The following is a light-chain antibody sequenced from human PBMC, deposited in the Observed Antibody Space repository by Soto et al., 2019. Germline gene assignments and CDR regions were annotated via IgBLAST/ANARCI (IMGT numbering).Light chain of an antibody. J-gene: IGLJ1*01. Sequence: QSVLTQLPSVSGAPGQRVTISCTGSSSNIGALYDVHWYQQLPGTAPKLLTYGNTNRPSEVPDRFSASKSATSASLAITGRQAEDEADYYCDSYTSSRAYVFGIGSKVTLL. CDR3: DSYTSSRAYV. CDR2: GNT. V-gene: IGLV1-40*01. CDR1: SSNIGALYD.